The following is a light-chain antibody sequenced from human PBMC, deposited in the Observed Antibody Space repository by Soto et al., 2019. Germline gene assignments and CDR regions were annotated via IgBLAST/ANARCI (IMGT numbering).Light chain of an antibody. CDR1: RSNLGANYA. Sequence: QSVLTQPPSVSGAAGQRVTISCTGSRSNLGANYAVHWYQQLPGTAPKLLIYNNTKRPSGVPARFSGSKSGTSASLAITGLQAEDEAYYFWQYYDTSPVFGGGTKLTVL. J-gene: IGLJ2*01. CDR3: QYYDTSPV. CDR2: NNT. V-gene: IGLV1-40*01.